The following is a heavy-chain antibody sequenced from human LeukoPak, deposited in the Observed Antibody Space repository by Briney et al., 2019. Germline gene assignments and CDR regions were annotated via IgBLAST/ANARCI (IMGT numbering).Heavy chain of an antibody. D-gene: IGHD3-9*01. J-gene: IGHJ4*02. CDR2: ISSNGGRT. Sequence: PGGSLRLSCAASGXTFSTYAMHWVRQAPGKGLEYVSGISSNGGRTYHANSVKGRFSISRDNSENTLYLQMGSLRAEDMAVYYCARDSTILTGYMYFDHWGQGTLVTVSS. CDR1: GXTFSTYA. V-gene: IGHV3-64*01. CDR3: ARDSTILTGYMYFDH.